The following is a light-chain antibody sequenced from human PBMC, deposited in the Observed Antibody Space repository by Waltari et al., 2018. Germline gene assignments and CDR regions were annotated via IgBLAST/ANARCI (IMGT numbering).Light chain of an antibody. CDR1: NSNLGTNV. CDR3: AAWDDSLVGWV. J-gene: IGLJ3*02. CDR2: SND. V-gene: IGLV1-44*01. Sequence: QSMLTQTPSASGTPGQRVTISCSGNNSNLGTNVVNWYQPPPGTAPKLLKYSNDERPSGVPDRLSGSKSGTSASLAISGLQSEDEANYYCAAWDDSLVGWVFGGGTKLTVL.